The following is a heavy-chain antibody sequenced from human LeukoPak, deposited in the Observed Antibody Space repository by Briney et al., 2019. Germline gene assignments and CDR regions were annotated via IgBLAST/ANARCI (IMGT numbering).Heavy chain of an antibody. D-gene: IGHD2-2*01. J-gene: IGHJ4*02. V-gene: IGHV3-73*01. CDR3: ARDLEGCSSTSCPFDY. CDR2: IRTKPNNYAT. Sequence: GGSLRLSCAASGFAFSGSAMHWVRQTSGKGLEWVGRIRTKPNNYATAYAASVKGRFTISRDDSKNTLYLQMNSLRAEDTAVYYCARDLEGCSSTSCPFDYWGQGTLVTVSS. CDR1: GFAFSGSA.